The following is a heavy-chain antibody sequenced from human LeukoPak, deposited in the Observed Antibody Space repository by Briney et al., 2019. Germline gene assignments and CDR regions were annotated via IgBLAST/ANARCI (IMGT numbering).Heavy chain of an antibody. Sequence: ASVKVSCKASGYTFTGYYMHWVRQAPGQGLEWMGWINPNSGGTNYAQKLQGRVTMTTDTSTSTAYMELRSLRSDDTAVYYCARDEEITFGGVIVIPGHWGQGTLVTVSS. CDR1: GYTFTGYY. V-gene: IGHV1-2*02. CDR2: INPNSGGT. D-gene: IGHD3-16*02. J-gene: IGHJ4*02. CDR3: ARDEEITFGGVIVIPGH.